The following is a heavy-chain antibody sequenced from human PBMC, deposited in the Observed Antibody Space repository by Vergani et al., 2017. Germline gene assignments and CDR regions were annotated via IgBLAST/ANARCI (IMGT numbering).Heavy chain of an antibody. V-gene: IGHV3-21*04. CDR1: GFTFSSYS. CDR3: ASHGGWYASFDY. CDR2: ISSSSSYI. J-gene: IGHJ4*02. D-gene: IGHD6-19*01. Sequence: EVQLLESGGGLVQPGGSLRLSCAASGFTFSSYSMNWVRQAPGKGLEWVSSISSSSSYIYYADSVKGRFTISRDNAKNSLYLQMNSLRAEDTAVYYCASHGGWYASFDYWGQGTLVTVSS.